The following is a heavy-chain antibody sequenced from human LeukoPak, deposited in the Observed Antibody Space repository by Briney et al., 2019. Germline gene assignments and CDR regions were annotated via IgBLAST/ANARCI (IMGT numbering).Heavy chain of an antibody. CDR1: GFTFSSYG. CDR2: ISYDGSNK. V-gene: IGHV3-30*18. D-gene: IGHD5-12*01. Sequence: GGSLRLSCAASGFTFSSYGMHWVRQAPGKGLEWVAVISYDGSNKYYADSVKGRFTISRDNSKNTLYLQMNSLRAEDTAVYYCAKGTRGYSGYGPPRSYYGMDVWGQGTTVTVSS. CDR3: AKGTRGYSGYGPPRSYYGMDV. J-gene: IGHJ6*02.